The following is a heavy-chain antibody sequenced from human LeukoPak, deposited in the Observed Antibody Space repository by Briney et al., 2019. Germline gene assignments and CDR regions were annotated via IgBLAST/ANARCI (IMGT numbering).Heavy chain of an antibody. D-gene: IGHD3-10*01. Sequence: GGSLRLSCAASGFTFSSYSMNWVRRAPGKGLEWVSSISSSSSYIYYADSVKGRFTISRDNAKNSLYLQMNSLRAEDTAVYYCARDGTMDTLGYYGMDVWGQGTTVTVSS. CDR2: ISSSSSYI. V-gene: IGHV3-21*01. CDR1: GFTFSSYS. J-gene: IGHJ6*02. CDR3: ARDGTMDTLGYYGMDV.